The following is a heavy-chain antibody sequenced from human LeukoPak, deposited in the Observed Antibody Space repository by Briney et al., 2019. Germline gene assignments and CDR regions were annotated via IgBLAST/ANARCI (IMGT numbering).Heavy chain of an antibody. CDR1: GFTFSIYG. Sequence: GGSLRLSCAASGFTFSIYGMSWVHQAPGKGLEWVSSISGNGISTYYADSVKGRFTISRDNSKNTLYLQINSLRGEDTAVYYGAIGSPGNSMSAWGQGTLVTVSS. CDR3: AIGSPGNSMSA. V-gene: IGHV3-23*01. CDR2: ISGNGIST. D-gene: IGHD6-13*01. J-gene: IGHJ4*02.